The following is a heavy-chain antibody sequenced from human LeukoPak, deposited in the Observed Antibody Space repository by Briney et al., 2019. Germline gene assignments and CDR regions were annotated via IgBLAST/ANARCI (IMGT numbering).Heavy chain of an antibody. CDR2: ISYDGSNK. D-gene: IGHD6-19*01. V-gene: IGHV3-30*03. J-gene: IGHJ4*02. CDR1: GFTFSSYG. Sequence: GGSLRLSCAASGFTFSSYGMHWVRQAPGKGLEWVAVISYDGSNKYYADSVKGRFTISRDNSKNTLYLQMNSLRAEDTAVYYCARDRAQWLVSYNFDYWGQRTLVTVSS. CDR3: ARDRAQWLVSYNFDY.